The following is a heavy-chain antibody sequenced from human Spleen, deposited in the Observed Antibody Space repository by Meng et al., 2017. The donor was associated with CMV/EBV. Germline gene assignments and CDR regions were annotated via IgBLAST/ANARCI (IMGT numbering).Heavy chain of an antibody. V-gene: IGHV1-8*01. Sequence: QVLLVQSGAEVKKPGASVKVSCRTSGYLFTSYDIDWVRQATGQGLEWMGWMNPNSGQTGYAKKFQGRVSFTRNTSMRTAYMELSSLRSEDTAVYYCARDGWQQSYYFDHWGQGALVTVSS. CDR1: GYLFTSYD. D-gene: IGHD6-13*01. CDR2: MNPNSGQT. J-gene: IGHJ4*02. CDR3: ARDGWQQSYYFDH.